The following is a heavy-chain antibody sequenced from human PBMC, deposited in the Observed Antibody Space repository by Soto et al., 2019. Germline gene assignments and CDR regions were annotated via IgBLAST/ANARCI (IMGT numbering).Heavy chain of an antibody. D-gene: IGHD3-3*01. CDR1: GFTFSSYG. CDR2: ISYDGSNK. CDR3: AKPLRITIFGVVIADQRYYYGMDV. J-gene: IGHJ6*02. Sequence: GGSLRLSCAASGFTFSSYGMHWVRQAPGKGLEWVAVISYDGSNKYYADSVKGRFTISRDNSKNTLYLQMNSLRAEDTAVYYCAKPLRITIFGVVIADQRYYYGMDVWGQGTTVTVSS. V-gene: IGHV3-30*18.